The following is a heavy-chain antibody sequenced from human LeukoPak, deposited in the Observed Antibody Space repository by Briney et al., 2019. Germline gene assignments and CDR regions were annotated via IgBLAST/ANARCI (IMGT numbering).Heavy chain of an antibody. V-gene: IGHV3-48*03. J-gene: IGHJ6*03. CDR2: ISSSGSTI. CDR3: ARGAGSGADYYYYYYMDV. Sequence: GGSLRLSCAASGFTFSSYEMNWVRQAPGKGLEWVPYISSSGSTIYYADSVKGRFTISRDNAKNSLYLQMNSLRAEDTAVYYCARGAGSGADYYYYYYMDVWGKGTTVTVSS. CDR1: GFTFSSYE. D-gene: IGHD1-26*01.